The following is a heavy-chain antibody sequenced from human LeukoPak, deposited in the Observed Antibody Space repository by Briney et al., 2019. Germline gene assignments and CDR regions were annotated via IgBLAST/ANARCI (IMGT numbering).Heavy chain of an antibody. V-gene: IGHV4-34*09. CDR3: ARWGSQGLDY. Sequence: SETLSLTCAVYGGSFSGYYWSWIRQPPGKGLEWIGEINHSGSTNYNPSLKSRVTISVDTSKNQFSLKLSSVTAADTAVYYCARWGSQGLDYWGQGTLVTVSS. J-gene: IGHJ4*02. CDR2: INHSGST. D-gene: IGHD3-10*01. CDR1: GGSFSGYY.